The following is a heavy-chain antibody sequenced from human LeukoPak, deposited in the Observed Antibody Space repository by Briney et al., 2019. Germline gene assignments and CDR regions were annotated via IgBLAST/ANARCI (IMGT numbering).Heavy chain of an antibody. J-gene: IGHJ4*02. CDR3: ARRYYGSLSYPAYFDY. D-gene: IGHD3-10*01. CDR1: GGSISSFSYY. CDR2: ISSSEST. Sequence: PSESLSLTCTVSGGSISSFSYYWEWVRQPPGLGLEWIGGISSSESTYYNPSLKSRTTMSVDTSKNQFSLRPNSLTAADTAVYYCARRYYGSLSYPAYFDYWGRGTLVTVSS. V-gene: IGHV4-39*01.